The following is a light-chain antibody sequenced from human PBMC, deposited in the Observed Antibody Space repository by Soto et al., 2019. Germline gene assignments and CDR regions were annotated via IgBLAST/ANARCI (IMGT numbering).Light chain of an antibody. V-gene: IGLV2-14*01. CDR2: EVN. Sequence: QSALTQPASVSGSPGQSITLSCTGTSSDVGVFHYVSWYQQHPGKAPKLIIYEVNNRPSGVSNRFSGSKSGNTASLTISGLQAEDEADYYCSSYKTSSTVVSGGGTKVTVL. CDR3: SSYKTSSTVV. J-gene: IGLJ2*01. CDR1: SSDVGVFHY.